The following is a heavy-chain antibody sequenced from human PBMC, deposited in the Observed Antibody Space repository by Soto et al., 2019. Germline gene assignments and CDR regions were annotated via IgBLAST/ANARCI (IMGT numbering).Heavy chain of an antibody. CDR3: IRGGWGSDWIDP. D-gene: IGHD3-16*01. CDR1: GFTFSNYD. V-gene: IGHV3-13*01. Sequence: ESGGGLVQPGGSLRLSCAASGFTFSNYDMHWVRQPTGKSLEWVSGIGPAGNTHYADSVKGRFTISRENSKNSVYLQMNSLRAGDTAIYYCIRGGWGSDWIDPWGQGTLVIVSS. J-gene: IGHJ5*02. CDR2: IGPAGNT.